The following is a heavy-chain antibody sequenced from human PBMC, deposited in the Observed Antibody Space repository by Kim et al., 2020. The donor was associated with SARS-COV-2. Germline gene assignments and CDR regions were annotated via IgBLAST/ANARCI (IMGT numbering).Heavy chain of an antibody. V-gene: IGHV4-61*01. CDR2: IYYSGST. CDR3: ARGTEYCSGGSCYSTVGVAWFDY. CDR1: GGSVSSGSYY. Sequence: SETLSLTCTVSGGSVSSGSYYWSWIRQPPGKGLEWIGYIYYSGSTNYNPSLKSRVTISVDTSKNQFSLKLSSVTAADTAVYYCARGTEYCSGGSCYSTVGVAWFDYWGQGTLVTVSS. J-gene: IGHJ4*02. D-gene: IGHD2-15*01.